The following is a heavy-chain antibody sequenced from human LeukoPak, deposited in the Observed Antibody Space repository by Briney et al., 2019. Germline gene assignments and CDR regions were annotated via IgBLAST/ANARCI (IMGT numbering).Heavy chain of an antibody. D-gene: IGHD6-19*01. J-gene: IGHJ6*02. V-gene: IGHV5-51*01. CDR3: ARSIAVAGSRGSNYYYYYGMDV. Sequence: GESLKISCKGSGYSFTSYWIGWVRQMPGKGLEWMGIIYPGDSDTRYSPSFQGQVTISADKSISTAYLQWSSPKASDTAMYYCARSIAVAGSRGSNYYYYYGMDVWGQGTTVTVSS. CDR2: IYPGDSDT. CDR1: GYSFTSYW.